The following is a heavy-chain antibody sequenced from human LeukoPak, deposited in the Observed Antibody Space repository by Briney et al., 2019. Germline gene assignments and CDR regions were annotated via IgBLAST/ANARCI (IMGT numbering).Heavy chain of an antibody. CDR3: ARGPQNYDFWSGYAFDY. V-gene: IGHV4-59*01. D-gene: IGHD3-3*01. CDR2: IYYSGST. Sequence: PSETLSLTCAVYGGSFSGYYWSWIRQPPGKGLEWIGYIYYSGSTNYNPSLKSRVTISVDTSKNQFSLKLSSVTAADTAVYYCARGPQNYDFWSGYAFDYWGQGTLVTVSS. CDR1: GGSFSGYY. J-gene: IGHJ4*02.